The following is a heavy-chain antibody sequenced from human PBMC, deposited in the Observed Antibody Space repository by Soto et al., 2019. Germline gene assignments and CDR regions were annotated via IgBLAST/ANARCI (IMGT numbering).Heavy chain of an antibody. CDR2: IYYSVNT. CDR3: AGGRPEVYGGDLHY. J-gene: IGHJ4*02. Sequence: SETLSLTCTVSGDSISNYYWTWIRQPPGKGLEWIGPIYYSVNTNYNPSLNSRVTISVDTSKKQFTLQVTSVTTADTAVYYCAGGRPEVYGGDLHYWGEGTLVTVSS. V-gene: IGHV4-59*01. CDR1: GDSISNYY. D-gene: IGHD2-21*02.